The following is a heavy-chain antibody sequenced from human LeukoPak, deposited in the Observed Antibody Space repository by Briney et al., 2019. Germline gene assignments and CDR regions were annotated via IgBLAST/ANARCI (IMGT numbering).Heavy chain of an antibody. Sequence: ASVKVSCKASGGTFSSYAISWVRQAPGQGLEWMGGIIPIFGTANYAQKFQGRVTITTDESTSTAYMELSSLRSEDTAVYYCARNVYYDSSGYQNFDYWGQGTLVTVSS. CDR2: IIPIFGTA. V-gene: IGHV1-69*05. J-gene: IGHJ4*02. CDR1: GGTFSSYA. D-gene: IGHD3-22*01. CDR3: ARNVYYDSSGYQNFDY.